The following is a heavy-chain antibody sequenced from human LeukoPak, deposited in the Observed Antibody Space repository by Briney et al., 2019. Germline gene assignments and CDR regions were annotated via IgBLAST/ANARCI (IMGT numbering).Heavy chain of an antibody. V-gene: IGHV3-66*01. CDR3: ARAGTVTLFDY. J-gene: IGHJ4*02. Sequence: AGGSLRLSCAASGFTVSSNYMSWVRQAPGKGLEWVSVIYSGGSTYYADSVKGRFTISRDNSKNTLYLQMNSLRAEDTAVYYCARAGTVTLFDYWGQGTLVTVSS. CDR2: IYSGGST. D-gene: IGHD4-11*01. CDR1: GFTVSSNY.